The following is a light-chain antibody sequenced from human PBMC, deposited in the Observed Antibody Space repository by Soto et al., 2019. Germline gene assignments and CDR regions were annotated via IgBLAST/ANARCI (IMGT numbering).Light chain of an antibody. J-gene: IGLJ3*02. Sequence: QTVVTQEPSLTVSPGGTVTLTCASSTGAVTSGYYPNWFQQKPGQAPRALIYSTSNKQSWTPARFSGSLLGGKAALTLSGVQPEDEAEYYCLLYYCDAPVLGGGTKLTVL. CDR3: LLYYCDAPV. V-gene: IGLV7-43*01. CDR2: STS. CDR1: TGAVTSGYY.